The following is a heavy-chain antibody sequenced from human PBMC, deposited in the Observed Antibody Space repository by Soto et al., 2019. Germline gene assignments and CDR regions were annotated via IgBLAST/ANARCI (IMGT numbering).Heavy chain of an antibody. CDR3: TTAATTVTTIDY. V-gene: IGHV3-15*01. J-gene: IGHJ4*02. D-gene: IGHD4-17*01. Sequence: EVQLVESGGGLVKPGGSLRLSCEASGFTFSNAWMSWVRQAPGKALEWIGRIKRKTDGGTTDYAAPVTGRFTISRDDSKNMLYLQMNSLKTEDTAVYYCTTAATTVTTIDYWGQGTLVTVSS. CDR1: GFTFSNAW. CDR2: IKRKTDGGTT.